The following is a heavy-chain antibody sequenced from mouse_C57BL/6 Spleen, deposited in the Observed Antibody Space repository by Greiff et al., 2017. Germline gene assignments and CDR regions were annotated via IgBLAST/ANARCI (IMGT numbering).Heavy chain of an antibody. CDR1: GYTFTSYG. Sequence: QVQLKQSGAELARPGASVKLSCKASGYTFTSYGISWVKQRTGQGLEWIGEIYPRSGNTYYNEKFKGKATLTADKSSSTAYMELRSLTSEDSAVYFGAREADDYDEGYAMDYWGQGTSVTVSS. D-gene: IGHD2-4*01. V-gene: IGHV1-81*01. J-gene: IGHJ4*01. CDR2: IYPRSGNT. CDR3: AREADDYDEGYAMDY.